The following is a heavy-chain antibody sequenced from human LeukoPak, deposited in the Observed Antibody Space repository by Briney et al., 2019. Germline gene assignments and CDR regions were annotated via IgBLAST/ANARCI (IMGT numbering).Heavy chain of an antibody. Sequence: GGSLRLSCAASGFTFSSYALSWVRQAPGKGLEWVSVISGSGGSTYYADSVKGRFTISRDNSKNTLYLQMNSLRAEDTAVYYCAKRGGYYGSGSYWPYYYYGMDVWGQGTTVTVPS. D-gene: IGHD3-10*01. CDR3: AKRGGYYGSGSYWPYYYYGMDV. CDR1: GFTFSSYA. V-gene: IGHV3-23*01. CDR2: ISGSGGST. J-gene: IGHJ6*02.